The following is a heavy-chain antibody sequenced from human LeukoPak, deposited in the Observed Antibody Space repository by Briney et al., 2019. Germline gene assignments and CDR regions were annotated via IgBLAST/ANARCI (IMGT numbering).Heavy chain of an antibody. D-gene: IGHD5-18*01. J-gene: IGHJ4*02. CDR3: ARGGLDTRRGGYFDY. Sequence: SETLSLTCAVYGGSFSGYYWSWVRQPPGKGLEWIGEISHSGSTYYNPSLKSRITVSVDTSKNQFSLRLSSVTAADTAVYYCARGGLDTRRGGYFDYWGQGILVTVSS. V-gene: IGHV4-34*01. CDR2: ISHSGST. CDR1: GGSFSGYY.